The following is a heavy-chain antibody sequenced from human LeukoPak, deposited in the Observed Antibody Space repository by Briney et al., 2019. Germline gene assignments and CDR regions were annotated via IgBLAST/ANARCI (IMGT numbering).Heavy chain of an antibody. CDR3: ASFSYTYYFYMDL. CDR2: ISSDGRT. V-gene: IGHV3-53*01. D-gene: IGHD1-1*01. Sequence: GGSLRLSCAASGFIVNRNAMTWVRQAPGKGLECVSLISSDGRTYYADSVKGRFTISRDDSMNTVFLQMNSVRVEDTAVYYCASFSYTYYFYMDLWGKGTTVTVSS. J-gene: IGHJ6*03. CDR1: GFIVNRNA.